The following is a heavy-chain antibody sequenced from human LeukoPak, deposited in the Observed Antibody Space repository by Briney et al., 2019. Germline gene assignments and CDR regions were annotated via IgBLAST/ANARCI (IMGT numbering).Heavy chain of an antibody. V-gene: IGHV3-74*01. J-gene: IGHJ6*03. Sequence: GGSLRLSCAASGFTFSSYWMHWVRQAPGKGLAWVSHITVDGSTTSCAESLKGRFTISRDNAENTLYLQMNALRPDDTAVYYCARGGGGGSSYEDSLDYYSMDVWGKGTTVTVSS. CDR2: ITVDGSTT. D-gene: IGHD5-18*01. CDR3: ARGGGGGSSYEDSLDYYSMDV. CDR1: GFTFSSYW.